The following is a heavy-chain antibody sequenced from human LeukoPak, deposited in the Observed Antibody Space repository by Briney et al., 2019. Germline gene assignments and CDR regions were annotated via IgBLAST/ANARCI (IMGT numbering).Heavy chain of an antibody. Sequence: SETLSLTCAVYGGSFSGYYWSWIRQPPGKGLGWIGEINHSGSTNYNPSLKSRVTISVDTSKNQFSLKLSSVTAADTAVYYCARGRRIAARTSSFDYWGQGTLVTVSS. V-gene: IGHV4-34*01. D-gene: IGHD6-6*01. CDR1: GGSFSGYY. CDR3: ARGRRIAARTSSFDY. J-gene: IGHJ4*02. CDR2: INHSGST.